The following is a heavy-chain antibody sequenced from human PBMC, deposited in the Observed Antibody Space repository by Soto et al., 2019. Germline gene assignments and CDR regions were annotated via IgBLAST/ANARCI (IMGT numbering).Heavy chain of an antibody. Sequence: PGESLKISCKGSGYSFTSYWLGWVRQMPGKGLEWMGIIYPGDSDTRYSPSFQGQVTISADKSTSTAYLQWSSLKASDTAMYYCARGNSLSYYYYGMDVWGQGTTVTVSS. J-gene: IGHJ6*02. CDR1: GYSFTSYW. CDR3: ARGNSLSYYYYGMDV. V-gene: IGHV5-51*01. CDR2: IYPGDSDT. D-gene: IGHD6-13*01.